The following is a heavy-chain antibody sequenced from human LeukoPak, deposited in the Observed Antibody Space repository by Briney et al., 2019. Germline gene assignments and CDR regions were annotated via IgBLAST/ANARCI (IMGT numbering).Heavy chain of an antibody. CDR3: EVGKYGGYWVSSGDN. V-gene: IGHV3-11*03. CDR2: ISSDRSYT. CDR1: VFTFSYYY. J-gene: IGHJ4*02. D-gene: IGHD5-12*01. Sequence: GGSLRLSCAASVFTFSYYYMSCIRQAPGKGLECGSYISSDRSYTNYADSVKGRFTISRDNAKNSLYMQMNSLSAEDTAIYYCEVGKYGGYWVSSGDNWGQGTLVTVSS.